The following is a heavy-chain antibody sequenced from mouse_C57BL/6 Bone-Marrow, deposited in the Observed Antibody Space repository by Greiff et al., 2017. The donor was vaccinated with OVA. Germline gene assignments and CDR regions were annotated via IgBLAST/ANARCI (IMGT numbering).Heavy chain of an antibody. V-gene: IGHV1-61*01. CDR2: IYPSDSEP. D-gene: IGHD4-1*01. Sequence: VQLQQPGAELVRPGSSVKLSCKASGYTFTSYWMDWVKQRPGQGLEWIGNIYPSDSEPHYNQKFKDKATLTVDQSSSTAYMQLSSLTSKDSAVYYCARRLGHPYYFDYWGQGTTLTVSS. J-gene: IGHJ2*01. CDR3: ARRLGHPYYFDY. CDR1: GYTFTSYW.